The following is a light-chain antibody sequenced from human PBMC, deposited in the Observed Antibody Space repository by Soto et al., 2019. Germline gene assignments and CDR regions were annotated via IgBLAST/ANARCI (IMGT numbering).Light chain of an antibody. CDR3: SSTAGNNNLV. V-gene: IGLV2-11*01. CDR1: SSDVGGYNY. CDR2: DVS. J-gene: IGLJ3*02. Sequence: QSALTQPRSVSGSPGQSVTISCTGTSSDVGGYNYVSWYQQHPGKAPKLMIYDVSKRPSGVPDRFSGSKSGNTASLTISGLQAEDEAFYYCSSTAGNNNLVFGGGTKVTVL.